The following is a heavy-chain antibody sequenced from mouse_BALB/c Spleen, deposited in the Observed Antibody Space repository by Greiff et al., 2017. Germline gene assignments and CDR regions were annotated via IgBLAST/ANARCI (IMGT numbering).Heavy chain of an antibody. V-gene: IGHV2-4-1*01. J-gene: IGHJ1*01. CDR3: ARGSSRNWYFDV. CDR2: IWSGGST. Sequence: VKLVESGPGLVQPSQSLSITCTVSGFSLTSYGVHWVRQSPGKGLEWLGVIWSGGSTDYNAAFISRLSISKDNSKSQVFFKMNSLQADDTAIYYCARGSSRNWYFDVWGAGTTVTVSS. D-gene: IGHD1-1*01. CDR1: GFSLTSYG.